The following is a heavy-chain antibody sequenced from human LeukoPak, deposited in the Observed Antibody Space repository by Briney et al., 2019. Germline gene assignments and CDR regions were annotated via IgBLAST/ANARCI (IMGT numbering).Heavy chain of an antibody. Sequence: GESLRLSCAASGFTVSSNYMSWVRQAPGKGLEWVSVIYSGGSTYYADSVKGRFTISRDNSKNTLYLQMNSLRAEDTAVYYCARVSYDSSGYYPLFDYWGQGTLVTVSS. CDR1: GFTVSSNY. J-gene: IGHJ4*02. V-gene: IGHV3-66*02. D-gene: IGHD3-22*01. CDR3: ARVSYDSSGYYPLFDY. CDR2: IYSGGST.